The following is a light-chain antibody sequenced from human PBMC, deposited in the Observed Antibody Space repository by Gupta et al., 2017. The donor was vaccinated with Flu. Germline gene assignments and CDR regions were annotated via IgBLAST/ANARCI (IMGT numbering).Light chain of an antibody. J-gene: IGLJ1*01. V-gene: IGLV2-8*01. CDR3: SSHTVSDTFV. Sequence: QSALTQPPSASGSPGPSITISCYGNSSDIGAYKYVSWHQQHAGKAPKLIIYEVTKRPSGVPDRFSGSKSGNTASLTVSVLQADDEGDYYCSSHTVSDTFVFGTGTAVTVL. CDR1: SSDIGAYKY. CDR2: EVT.